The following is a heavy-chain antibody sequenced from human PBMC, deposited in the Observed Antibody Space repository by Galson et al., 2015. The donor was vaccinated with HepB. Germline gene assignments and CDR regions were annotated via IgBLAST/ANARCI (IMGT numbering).Heavy chain of an antibody. CDR1: GYTFTGYY. CDR2: INPNSGNT. D-gene: IGHD3-10*01. J-gene: IGHJ6*03. CDR3: ARVVLWFRELYHYYMDV. Sequence: SVKVSCKASGYTFTGYYMHWVRQAPGQGLEWMGRINPNSGNTGYAQKFQGRVTMTRNTSISTAYMELSSLRSEDTAVYYCARVVLWFRELYHYYMDVWGKGTTVTVSS. V-gene: IGHV1-8*02.